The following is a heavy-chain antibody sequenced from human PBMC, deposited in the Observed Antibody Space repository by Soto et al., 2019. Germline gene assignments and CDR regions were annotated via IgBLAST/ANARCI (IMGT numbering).Heavy chain of an antibody. CDR2: INPSGGST. D-gene: IGHD1-1*01. V-gene: IGHV1-46*01. J-gene: IGHJ4*02. CDR3: ARVAWNGLDY. CDR1: GYGLTSYY. Sequence: ASVEVSCEACGYGLTSYYMHWVRQAPGQGLEWMGIINPSGGSTSYAQKFQGRVTMTRDTSTSTVYMELSSLRSEDTAVYYCARVAWNGLDYWGQGTLVTVSS.